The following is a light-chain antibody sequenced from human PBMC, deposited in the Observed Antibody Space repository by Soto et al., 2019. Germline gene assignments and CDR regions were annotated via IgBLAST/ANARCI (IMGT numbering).Light chain of an antibody. CDR1: NIGSKN. V-gene: IGLV3-21*02. J-gene: IGLJ1*01. CDR3: HVWDSRSEHFV. Sequence: SYELTQPPSVSVAPGQTARITCGGTNIGSKNVHWYQQKPGQAPVRVVFDDSDRPSGISERFSGSNSGNTATLTISRVEAGDEADYFCHVWDSRSEHFVFGAGTKVTVL. CDR2: DDS.